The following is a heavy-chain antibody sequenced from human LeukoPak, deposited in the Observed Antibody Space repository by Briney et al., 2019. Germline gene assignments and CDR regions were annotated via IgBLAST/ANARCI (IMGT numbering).Heavy chain of an antibody. D-gene: IGHD6-13*01. CDR1: GGSISSGSYY. CDR3: ARRSAGYSSGWYAD. J-gene: IGHJ4*02. V-gene: IGHV4-61*01. Sequence: SETLSLTCTVSGGSISSGSYYWSWIRQPPGKGLEWIGYIYNSGSTSYNPPLKSRVTVSVDTSRNQFSLRLSSVTAADTAVYYCARRSAGYSSGWYADWGQGTLVTVSS. CDR2: IYNSGST.